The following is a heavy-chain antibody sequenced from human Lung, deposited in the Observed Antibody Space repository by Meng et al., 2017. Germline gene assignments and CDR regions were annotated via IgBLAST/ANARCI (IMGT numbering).Heavy chain of an antibody. CDR3: ARGPTTMAHDFDY. CDR1: VGSFSEYY. CDR2: INHSGST. D-gene: IGHD4-11*01. V-gene: IGHV4-34*01. Sequence: QVQSRQWDAGVFNPSETLSLTLVVSVGSFSEYYWSWTRQHPGKGLEWIGEINHSGSTNYNPSLESRATISVDTSQNNLSLKLSSVTAADSAVYYCARGPTTMAHDFDYWGQGTLVTVSS. J-gene: IGHJ4*02.